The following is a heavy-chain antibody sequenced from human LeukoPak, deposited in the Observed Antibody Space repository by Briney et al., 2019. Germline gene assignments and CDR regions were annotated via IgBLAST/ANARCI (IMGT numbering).Heavy chain of an antibody. CDR2: VSDDGAKT. CDR3: VKEERGYSYGDY. Sequence: GGSLRLSCAASGFTFSNCAMSRVRQPPGKGLEWVSAVSDDGAKTWYADSVKGRSTISRDNSKNTVSLQMTNLRADDTARYYCVKEERGYSYGDYWGQGTLVTVSS. D-gene: IGHD5-18*01. J-gene: IGHJ4*02. V-gene: IGHV3-23*01. CDR1: GFTFSNCA.